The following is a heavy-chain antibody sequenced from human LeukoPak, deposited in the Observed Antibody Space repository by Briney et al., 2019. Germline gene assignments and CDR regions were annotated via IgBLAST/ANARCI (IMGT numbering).Heavy chain of an antibody. CDR3: ARGRGYLYFDY. V-gene: IGHV4-34*01. CDR2: INHSGST. D-gene: IGHD1-1*01. CDR1: GGSFSGYY. Sequence: SETLSLTCAVYGGSFSGYYWSLIRQPPGKGLEWIGEINHSGSTNYNPSLKSRVTISVDTSKNQFSLKLSSVTAADTAVYYCARGRGYLYFDYWGQGTLVTVSS. J-gene: IGHJ4*02.